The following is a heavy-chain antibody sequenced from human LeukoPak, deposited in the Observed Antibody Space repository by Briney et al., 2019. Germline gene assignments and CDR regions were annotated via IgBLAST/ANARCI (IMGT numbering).Heavy chain of an antibody. CDR3: ARRAARGRFDP. Sequence: PGGSLRLSSAASEFTFSSYNLNWLRQAPGKGLEWVSYISSSSSTIYYADSVKGRFTISRDNAKNSLYLQMNSLRAEDTAVYYCARRAARGRFDPWGQGTLVTVSS. V-gene: IGHV3-48*01. D-gene: IGHD6-6*01. CDR2: ISSSSSTI. CDR1: EFTFSSYN. J-gene: IGHJ5*02.